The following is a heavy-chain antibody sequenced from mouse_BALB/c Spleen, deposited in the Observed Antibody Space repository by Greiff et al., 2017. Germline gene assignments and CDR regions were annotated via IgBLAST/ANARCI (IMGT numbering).Heavy chain of an antibody. CDR3: ARDRAFAY. D-gene: IGHD3-1*01. CDR1: GFSLTSYG. Sequence: VQGVESGPGLVAPSQSLSITCTVSGFSLTSYGVHWVRQPPGKGLEWLGVIWAGGSTNYNSALMSRLSISKDNSKSQVFLKMNSLQTDDTAMYYCARDRAFAYWGQGTLVTVSA. J-gene: IGHJ3*01. V-gene: IGHV2-9*02. CDR2: IWAGGST.